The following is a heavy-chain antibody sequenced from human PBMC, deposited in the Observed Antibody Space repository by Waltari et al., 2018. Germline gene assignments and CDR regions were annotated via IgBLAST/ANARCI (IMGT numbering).Heavy chain of an antibody. J-gene: IGHJ4*02. Sequence: QLQLQQSGPGLVKPSETLSLTCTVSGGSIYSSNYYWGWIRQPPGKELEWIGSIYYSGTTYYNPSLRSRVTVSVDTSENQFSLRLTSVTAADTAVYFCVRTDTTGYYPYWGQGTPVSVSS. D-gene: IGHD3-22*01. CDR3: VRTDTTGYYPY. CDR2: IYYSGTT. CDR1: GGSIYSSNYY. V-gene: IGHV4-39*01.